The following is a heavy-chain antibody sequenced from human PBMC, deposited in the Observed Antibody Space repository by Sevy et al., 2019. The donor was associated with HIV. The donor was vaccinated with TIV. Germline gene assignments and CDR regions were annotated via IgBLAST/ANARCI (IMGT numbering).Heavy chain of an antibody. D-gene: IGHD1-7*01. V-gene: IGHV3-7*01. J-gene: IGHJ4*02. CDR1: GFTFSNYW. Sequence: GGSLRLSCAASGFTFSNYWMSWVRQAPGKGLECVANINQDGSEKYYLDSVKGRFIVSRDNAKNSLYLQMNSLRAEDSAVYYWAREQIAGSKHDYFDSWGQGTLVTVSS. CDR3: AREQIAGSKHDYFDS. CDR2: INQDGSEK.